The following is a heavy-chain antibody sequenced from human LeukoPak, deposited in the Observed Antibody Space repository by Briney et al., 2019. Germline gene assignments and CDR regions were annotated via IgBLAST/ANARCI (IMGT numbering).Heavy chain of an antibody. CDR3: ASKVSSSTTPWEYYYYYMDV. V-gene: IGHV1-69*04. CDR1: GGTFSNYA. J-gene: IGHJ6*03. D-gene: IGHD2-2*01. Sequence: SVKVSCKASGGTFSNYAISWVRQAPGQGLEWMGRIIPILGIVNNAQKFQGRVTITADESTSTAYMELSSLRSEDTAVYYCASKVSSSTTPWEYYYYYMDVWGKGTTVTVSS. CDR2: IIPILGIV.